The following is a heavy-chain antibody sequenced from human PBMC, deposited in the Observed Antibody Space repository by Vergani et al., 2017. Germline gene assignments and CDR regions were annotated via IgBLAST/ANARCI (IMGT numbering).Heavy chain of an antibody. CDR3: ARGVVPAAPIDY. CDR2: IYTSGST. V-gene: IGHV4-61*02. CDR1: GGSISSSNW. D-gene: IGHD2-2*01. Sequence: QVQLQESGPGLVKPSGTLSLTCAVSGGSISSSNWWSWIRQPAGKGLEWIGRIYTSGSTNYNPSLKSRVTISVDTSKNQFSLKLSSVTAADTAVYYCARGVVPAAPIDYWGQGTLVTVSS. J-gene: IGHJ4*02.